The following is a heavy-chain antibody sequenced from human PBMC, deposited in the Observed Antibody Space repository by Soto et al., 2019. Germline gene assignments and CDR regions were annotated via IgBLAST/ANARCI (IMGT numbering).Heavy chain of an antibody. D-gene: IGHD3-22*01. CDR3: AATLDWGSYDFGGYPS. V-gene: IGHV1-58*01. J-gene: IGHJ4*02. CDR1: GFTFSRSA. Sequence: TSVKVSCKGSGFTFSRSAVQWVRQARGQGLEWIGWIVAGSGKTDYAQDFQERVTITTDMSTSTAYMELSSLNSDDTAVYYCAATLDWGSYDFGGYPSWGQGTLVTVSS. CDR2: IVAGSGKT.